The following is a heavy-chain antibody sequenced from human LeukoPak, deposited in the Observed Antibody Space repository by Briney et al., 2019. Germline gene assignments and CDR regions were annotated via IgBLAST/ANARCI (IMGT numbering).Heavy chain of an antibody. V-gene: IGHV4-30-4*01. CDR3: ARGDCYGSGKTHFDN. J-gene: IGHJ4*02. Sequence: SETLSLTCTVSGGSISSGDYYWSWIRQPPGKGLEWIANIFYSGSTYYSPSLKSRVTVSLDTSKNQFSLKLSSVTAADSAVYYCARGDCYGSGKTHFDNWGQGTLVTVSS. CDR1: GGSISSGDYY. CDR2: IFYSGST. D-gene: IGHD3-10*01.